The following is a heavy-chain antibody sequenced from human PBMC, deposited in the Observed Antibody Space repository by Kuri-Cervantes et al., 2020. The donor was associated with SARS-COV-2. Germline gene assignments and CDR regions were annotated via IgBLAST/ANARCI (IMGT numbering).Heavy chain of an antibody. J-gene: IGHJ4*02. CDR2: ISPYNGNT. CDR1: GYTFTSYG. V-gene: IGHV1-18*01. D-gene: IGHD3-22*01. Sequence: ASVKVSCKASGYTFTSYGISWVRQAPGQGLEWMGWISPYNGNTNYAQKLQGRVTMTTDTPTSTAYMELRSLRPDDTAVYYCARDAGYYDISGYRYYFDYWGQGTLVTVSS. CDR3: ARDAGYYDISGYRYYFDY.